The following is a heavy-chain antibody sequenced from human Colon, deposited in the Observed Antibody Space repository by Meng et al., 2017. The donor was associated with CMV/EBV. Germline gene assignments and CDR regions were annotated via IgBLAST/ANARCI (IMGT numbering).Heavy chain of an antibody. CDR2: IYIDDST. Sequence: EVQLVESGGGLVQPGGSLRLSCAASGFPVSSKYMSWVRQAPGKGLEWVSVIYIDDSTYYADSVEGRFTISRDNSRNTLYLQMNSLRAEDTAVYYCASRDYWGQGTLVTVSS. J-gene: IGHJ4*02. V-gene: IGHV3-53*01. CDR1: GFPVSSKY. CDR3: ASRDY.